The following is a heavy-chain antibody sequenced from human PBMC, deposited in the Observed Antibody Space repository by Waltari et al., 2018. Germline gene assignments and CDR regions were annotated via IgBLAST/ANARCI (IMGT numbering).Heavy chain of an antibody. J-gene: IGHJ4*02. V-gene: IGHV3-74*02. CDR3: IRGWIDNSRIY. CDR2: ISSDGRTT. CDR1: GFTFNNYW. D-gene: IGHD1-20*01. Sequence: EVQLVESGGGLVQPGGSLRLSCAASGFTFNNYWMHWVRQVPGEGLVWVSRISSDGRTTNYADSVKGRFTISRDNAKSTLYLQMNSLRVDDTAVYYCIRGWIDNSRIYWGQGTLVTVSS.